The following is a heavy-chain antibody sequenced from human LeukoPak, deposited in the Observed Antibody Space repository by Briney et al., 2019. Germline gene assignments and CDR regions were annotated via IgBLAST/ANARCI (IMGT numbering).Heavy chain of an antibody. Sequence: PSETLSLTCTISGGSVSDYYWSWIRQPPGKGLEWIGEINHSGSTNYNPSLKSRVTISVDTSRNQFSLKLSSVTAADTAVYYCARRPRYCSSTSCYVHAFDIWGQGTMVTVSS. CDR1: GGSVSDYY. J-gene: IGHJ3*02. D-gene: IGHD2-2*01. CDR3: ARRPRYCSSTSCYVHAFDI. CDR2: INHSGST. V-gene: IGHV4-34*01.